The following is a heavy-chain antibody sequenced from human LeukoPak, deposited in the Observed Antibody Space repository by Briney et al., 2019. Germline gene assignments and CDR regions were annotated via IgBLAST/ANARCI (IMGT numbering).Heavy chain of an antibody. CDR1: GFTFRDYY. CDR2: ISSSVSTI. V-gene: IGHV3-11*04. D-gene: IGHD3-22*01. Sequence: GGSLRLSCAASGFTFRDYYMSWIRQAPGKGLEWVSYISSSVSTIYYADSVKGRFTISRDNAKKSLYLQMNSLRAEDTAVYYCARWPRITMIVVVDPWFDPWGQGTLVTVSS. J-gene: IGHJ5*02. CDR3: ARWPRITMIVVVDPWFDP.